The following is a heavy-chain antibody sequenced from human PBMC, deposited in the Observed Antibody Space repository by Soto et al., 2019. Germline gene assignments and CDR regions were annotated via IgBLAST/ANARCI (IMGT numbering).Heavy chain of an antibody. V-gene: IGHV4-39*01. CDR1: GGSITSSSYY. CDR2: IYYSGRS. D-gene: IGHD4-17*01. J-gene: IGHJ4*02. CDR3: ARQRTTVVTQAYFDH. Sequence: SETLSLTCTVSGGSITSSSYYWGWIRQPPGKGLEWIGGIYYSGRSYYNPSLKSRVTTSVDTSKNQFSLTLNSVTAADAAVYYCARQRTTVVTQAYFDHWGQGTLVTVSS.